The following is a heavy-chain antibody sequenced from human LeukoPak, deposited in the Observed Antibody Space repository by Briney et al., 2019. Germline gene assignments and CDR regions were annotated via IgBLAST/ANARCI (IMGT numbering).Heavy chain of an antibody. V-gene: IGHV4-59*12. Sequence: SETLSLTCTVSGGSISSYYWSWIRPPPGKGLEWIGYIYYSGSTNYNPSLKSRVTISVDTSKNQFSLKLSSVTAADTAVYYCARLSLLQTYYYGMDVWGQGTTVTVSS. J-gene: IGHJ6*02. CDR1: GGSISSYY. D-gene: IGHD4-11*01. CDR3: ARLSLLQTYYYGMDV. CDR2: IYYSGST.